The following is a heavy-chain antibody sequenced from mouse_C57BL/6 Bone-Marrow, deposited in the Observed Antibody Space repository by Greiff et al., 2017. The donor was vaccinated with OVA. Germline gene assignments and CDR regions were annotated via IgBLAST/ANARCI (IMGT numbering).Heavy chain of an antibody. Sequence: VQGVESGAELARPGASVKMSCKASGYTFTSYTMHWVKQRPGQGLEWIGYINPSSGYTKYNQKFKDKATLTADKSSSTAYMQLSSLTSEDSAVYYCARKLGRFVDYWGQGTTLTVSS. V-gene: IGHV1-4*01. J-gene: IGHJ2*01. D-gene: IGHD4-1*01. CDR3: ARKLGRFVDY. CDR2: INPSSGYT. CDR1: GYTFTSYT.